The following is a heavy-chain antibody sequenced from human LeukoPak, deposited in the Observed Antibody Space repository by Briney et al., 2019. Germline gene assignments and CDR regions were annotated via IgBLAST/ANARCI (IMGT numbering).Heavy chain of an antibody. CDR3: ARDGDGYNPRRYFDY. CDR2: INSDGSST. CDR1: GFTFSSYW. J-gene: IGHJ4*02. V-gene: IGHV3-74*01. Sequence: GGSLRLSCAASGFTFSSYWMHWVRQAPGKGLVWVSRINSDGSSTSYADSVKRRFTISRDNAKNTLYPQMNSLRAEDTAVYYCARDGDGYNPRRYFDYWGQGTLVTVSS. D-gene: IGHD5-24*01.